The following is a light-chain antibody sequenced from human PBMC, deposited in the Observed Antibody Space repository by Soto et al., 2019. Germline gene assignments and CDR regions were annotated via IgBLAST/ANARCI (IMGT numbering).Light chain of an antibody. V-gene: IGLV7-43*01. Sequence: QAVVTKEPSLTVSPGGTVTLTWGSSTGAVTSGYYPNWFQQKPGQAPRPLIYSTNNKYSWTPARFSGSLLGGKAALTLSRVQPEDEADYFCLLYYGGVHVFGTGTKVTVL. CDR3: LLYYGGVHV. J-gene: IGLJ1*01. CDR2: STN. CDR1: TGAVTSGYY.